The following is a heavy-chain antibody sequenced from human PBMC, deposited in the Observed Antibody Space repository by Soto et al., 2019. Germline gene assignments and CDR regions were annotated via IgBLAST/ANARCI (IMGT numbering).Heavy chain of an antibody. D-gene: IGHD1-7*01. V-gene: IGHV4-39*01. CDR3: ARHGLYNWNYVTPFDY. CDR1: GGSISSSSYY. CDR2: IYYSGST. J-gene: IGHJ4*02. Sequence: QLQLQESGPGLVKPSETLSLTCTVSGGSISSSSYYWGWIRQPPGKGLEWIGSIYYSGSTYYNPSLKSRVTISVDTSKNQFSLKLSSVTAADTAVYYCARHGLYNWNYVTPFDYWGQGTLVTVSS.